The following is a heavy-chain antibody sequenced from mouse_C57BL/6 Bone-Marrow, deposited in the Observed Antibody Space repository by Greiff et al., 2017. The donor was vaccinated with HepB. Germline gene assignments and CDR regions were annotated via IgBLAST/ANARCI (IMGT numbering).Heavy chain of an antibody. V-gene: IGHV1-63*01. D-gene: IGHD1-1*01. Sequence: QVQLQQSGAELVRPGTSVKMSCKASGYTFTNYWIGWAKQRPGHGLEWIGDIYPGGGYTNYNEKFKGKAILTADKSSSTAYMQVSSLTSEDSAIYYCAREDSCSSYWYFDGWGTGTTVTVSS. CDR3: AREDSCSSYWYFDG. J-gene: IGHJ1*03. CDR2: IYPGGGYT. CDR1: GYTFTNYW.